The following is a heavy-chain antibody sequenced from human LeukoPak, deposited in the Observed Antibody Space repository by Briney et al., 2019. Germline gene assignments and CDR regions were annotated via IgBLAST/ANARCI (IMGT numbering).Heavy chain of an antibody. D-gene: IGHD2-2*01. CDR3: AKDPPLGYCSSTSCSSMA. CDR1: GFTFSSYG. Sequence: GGSLRLSCAASGFTFSSYGMHWVRQAPGKGLEWVAFIRYDGSKKYYADSVKGRFTISRDNSKNTLYLQMNSLRAEDTAVYYCAKDPPLGYCSSTSCSSMAWGQGTLVTVSS. J-gene: IGHJ5*02. CDR2: IRYDGSKK. V-gene: IGHV3-30*02.